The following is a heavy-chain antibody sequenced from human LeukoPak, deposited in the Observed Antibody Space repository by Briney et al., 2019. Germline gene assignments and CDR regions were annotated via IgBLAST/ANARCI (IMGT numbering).Heavy chain of an antibody. CDR3: ARIPLWFGELLWGAFDI. J-gene: IGHJ3*02. V-gene: IGHV3-30*04. CDR1: GFTFSSYA. CDR2: ISYDGSNK. D-gene: IGHD3-10*01. Sequence: GGSLRLSCAAFGFTFSSYAMHWVRQAPGKGLEWVAVISYDGSNKYYADSVKGRFTISRDNSKNTLYLQMNSLRAEDTAVYYCARIPLWFGELLWGAFDIWGQGTMVTVSS.